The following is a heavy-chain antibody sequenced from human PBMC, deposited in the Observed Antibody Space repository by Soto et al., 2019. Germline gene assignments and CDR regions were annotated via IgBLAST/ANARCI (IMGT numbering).Heavy chain of an antibody. CDR1: GGTFSTYT. CDR3: AGGMCFGGSCYLDV. D-gene: IGHD2-15*01. J-gene: IGHJ4*02. CDR2: NSPGIDIR. V-gene: IGHV1-69*12. Sequence: QVQLVQSGAEVKKPGSSVKVSCKASGGTFSTYTLYWVRQAPGQGLERMGGNSPGIDIRDYAQKFQGRVTITADESTSTVYMQLSTLISADTAFYYCAGGMCFGGSCYLDVWGQGTLVTVSS.